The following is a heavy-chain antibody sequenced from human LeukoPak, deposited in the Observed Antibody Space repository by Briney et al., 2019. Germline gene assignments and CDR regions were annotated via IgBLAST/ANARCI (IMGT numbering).Heavy chain of an antibody. CDR2: ISANNGNT. Sequence: ASVKVSCKASGYTSTTYGISWVRQAPGQGLEWMEWISANNGNTNYAQKFQGRVTMTTDTSTSTAYMELRSLISDDTAVYYCARDYCSRTSCYFDYWGQGTLVTVSS. D-gene: IGHD2-2*01. J-gene: IGHJ4*02. CDR1: GYTSTTYG. V-gene: IGHV1-18*01. CDR3: ARDYCSRTSCYFDY.